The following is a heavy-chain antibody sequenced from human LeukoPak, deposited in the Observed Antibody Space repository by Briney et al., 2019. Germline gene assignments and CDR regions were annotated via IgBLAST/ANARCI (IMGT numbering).Heavy chain of an antibody. J-gene: IGHJ4*02. CDR2: IYYSGST. CDR1: GGSISSYY. Sequence: SETLSLTCTVSGGSISSYYWSWIRQPPRKGREWIGYIYYSGSTNYNPSLKSRVTISVDTSKNQSALKLSCVTAADTAVYYCARGSGWYAYWGEGTLVTVSS. V-gene: IGHV4-59*01. CDR3: ARGSGWYAY. D-gene: IGHD6-19*01.